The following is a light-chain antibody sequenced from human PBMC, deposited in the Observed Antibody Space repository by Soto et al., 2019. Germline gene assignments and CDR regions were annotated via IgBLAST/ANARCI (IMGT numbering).Light chain of an antibody. CDR1: QSVSSY. Sequence: EIVLTQSPATWPLSAGESVPLSCGASQSVSSYRAWYQQQPGQAPTLLIYDSATRATGIAARFSGGGSGTDLTLTISSLQSEDFAFSYCHQYNSWPPGTFGQGTKVDIK. CDR3: HQYNSWPPGT. V-gene: IGKV3D-15*01. J-gene: IGKJ2*01. CDR2: DSA.